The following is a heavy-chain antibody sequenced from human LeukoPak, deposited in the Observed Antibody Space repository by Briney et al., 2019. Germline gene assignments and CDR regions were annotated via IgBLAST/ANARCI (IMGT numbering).Heavy chain of an antibody. D-gene: IGHD6-19*01. Sequence: PSQTLSLTCAVSGGSISSGGYSWSWIRQPPGKGLEWIGYIYHSGSTYYNPSLKSRVTISVDRSKNQFSLKLSSVTAADTAVYYCARAGSGWYGSYYYYYGMDVWGQGTTVTVSS. J-gene: IGHJ6*02. CDR3: ARAGSGWYGSYYYYYGMDV. CDR2: IYHSGST. V-gene: IGHV4-30-2*01. CDR1: GGSISSGGYS.